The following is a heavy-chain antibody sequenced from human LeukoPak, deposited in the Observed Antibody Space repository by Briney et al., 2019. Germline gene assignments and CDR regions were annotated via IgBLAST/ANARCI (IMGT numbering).Heavy chain of an antibody. CDR1: GGSTSSYY. D-gene: IGHD1-14*01. Sequence: SETLSLTCTVSGGSTSSYYWSWIRQPPGKGLEWIGYIYYSGSTNYNPSLKSRVTISVDTSKNQFSLKLSSVTAADTAVYYCAREGPGSTGAFDIWGQGTMVTVSS. V-gene: IGHV4-59*01. CDR3: AREGPGSTGAFDI. J-gene: IGHJ3*02. CDR2: IYYSGST.